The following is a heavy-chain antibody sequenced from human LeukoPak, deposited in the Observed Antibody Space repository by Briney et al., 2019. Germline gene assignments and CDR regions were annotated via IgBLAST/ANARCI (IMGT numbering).Heavy chain of an antibody. Sequence: SETLSLTCAVYGGSFSGYYCSWIRQPPGKGLEWVGEINHSGSTNYNPSLKSRVTISVDTSKNQFSLKLSSVTAADTAVYYCARGSLLRYFDWLWDYWGQGTLVTVSS. J-gene: IGHJ4*02. CDR2: INHSGST. CDR1: GGSFSGYY. CDR3: ARGSLLRYFDWLWDY. D-gene: IGHD3-9*01. V-gene: IGHV4-34*01.